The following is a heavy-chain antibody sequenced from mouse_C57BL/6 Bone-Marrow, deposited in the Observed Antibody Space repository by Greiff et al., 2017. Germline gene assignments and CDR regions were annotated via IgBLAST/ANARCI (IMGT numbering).Heavy chain of an antibody. D-gene: IGHD1-1*01. CDR3: ARGSSYWYFDV. CDR2: INPNSGTT. Sequence: VQLQQPGPELVKPGASVKISCKASGYSFTDYNMNWVKQSTGQSLEWIGVINPNSGTTSYNQKFKGKATLTVYPSSSTAYVQLISLTSADSAVCARARGSSYWYFDVWGTGTTVTVSS. J-gene: IGHJ1*03. V-gene: IGHV1-39*01. CDR1: GYSFTDYN.